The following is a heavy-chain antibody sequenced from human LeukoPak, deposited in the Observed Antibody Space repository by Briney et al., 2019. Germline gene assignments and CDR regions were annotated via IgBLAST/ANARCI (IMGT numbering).Heavy chain of an antibody. Sequence: SETLSLTCTVSGGSISSGGYYWSWIRQHPGKGLEWIGYIYYSGSTYYNPSLKSRVTISVDTSKNQFSLKLSSVTAADTAVYYCARSYGSGSYHWFDPWGQGTLVTVSS. CDR1: GGSISSGGYY. V-gene: IGHV4-31*03. CDR3: ARSYGSGSYHWFDP. J-gene: IGHJ5*02. D-gene: IGHD3-10*01. CDR2: IYYSGST.